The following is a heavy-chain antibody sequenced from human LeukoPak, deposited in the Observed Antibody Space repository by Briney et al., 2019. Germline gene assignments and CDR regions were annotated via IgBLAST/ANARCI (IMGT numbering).Heavy chain of an antibody. CDR3: AKGPREYDLLWFDY. Sequence: GGSLRLSCAASGFTFSSYAMNGVREAPGKGLEWVLGISGSGVSTYYADSVKGPFTISRDNSKNTLYLQMNSLRAEDTAVYYCAKGPREYDLLWFDYWGQGTLVTVCS. D-gene: IGHD2-2*01. J-gene: IGHJ4*02. CDR2: ISGSGVST. CDR1: GFTFSSYA. V-gene: IGHV3-23*01.